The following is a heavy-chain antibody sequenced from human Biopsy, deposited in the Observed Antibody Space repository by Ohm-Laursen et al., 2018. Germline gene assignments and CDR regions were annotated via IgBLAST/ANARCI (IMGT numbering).Heavy chain of an antibody. CDR2: INTMFGTA. D-gene: IGHD3-3*01. J-gene: IGHJ5*02. CDR1: GYTFTGQY. V-gene: IGHV1-69*06. CDR3: ARSFGVVINFEHNWFDP. Sequence: SSVKVSCKASGYTFTGQYLHWLRQAPGQGLEWMGGINTMFGTAKYAQRFQGRVTITADKSTSTADMELSSLRSDDTAVYYCARSFGVVINFEHNWFDPWGQGTLVTVSS.